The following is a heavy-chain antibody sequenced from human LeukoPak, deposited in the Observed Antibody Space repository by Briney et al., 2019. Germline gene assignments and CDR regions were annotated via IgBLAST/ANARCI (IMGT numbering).Heavy chain of an antibody. V-gene: IGHV3-30-3*01. CDR1: GFTFSSYA. J-gene: IGHJ4*02. CDR3: ARDEGDCHFAY. D-gene: IGHD2-21*02. CDR2: ISYDGSNK. Sequence: GGSLRLSCAASGFTFSSYAMHWVRQAPGKGPEWVAVISYDGSNKYYADSVKGRFTISRDNSKNTLYLQMNSLRAEDTAVYYCARDEGDCHFAYWGQGTLVTVSS.